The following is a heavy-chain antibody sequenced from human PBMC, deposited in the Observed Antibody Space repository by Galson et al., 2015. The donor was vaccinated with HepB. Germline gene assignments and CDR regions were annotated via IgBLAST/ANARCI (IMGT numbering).Heavy chain of an antibody. D-gene: IGHD3-22*01. Sequence: SLRLSCAASGFTFSSYAMSWVRQAPGKGLEWVSAISGSGGSTYYADSVKGRFTISRDNAKKTLYLQMNSLRAEDTAVYYCARKLDNYDTSGYLNWGQGTLVTVSS. CDR1: GFTFSSYA. CDR2: ISGSGGST. J-gene: IGHJ4*02. CDR3: ARKLDNYDTSGYLN. V-gene: IGHV3-23*01.